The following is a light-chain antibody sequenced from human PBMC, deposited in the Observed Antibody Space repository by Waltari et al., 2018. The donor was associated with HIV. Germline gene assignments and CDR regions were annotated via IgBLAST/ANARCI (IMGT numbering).Light chain of an antibody. V-gene: IGLV2-14*03. Sequence: AVTQPASVSGLPGQSTPISGTGGDSASGLYNFVSWYQQHPRKPPKLILSDVPSRSSVVSARFSGALSGNTASLTISELRAEDEAHYYCASFTADNTVLFGGGTEVTVL. CDR2: DVP. CDR1: DSASGLYNF. CDR3: ASFTADNTVL. J-gene: IGLJ3*02.